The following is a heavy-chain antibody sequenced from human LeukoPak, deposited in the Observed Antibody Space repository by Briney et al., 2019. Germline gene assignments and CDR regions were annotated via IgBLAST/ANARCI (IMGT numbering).Heavy chain of an antibody. J-gene: IGHJ4*02. CDR1: GFTFNDYT. V-gene: IGHV3-21*01. CDR3: ARTIVGAHFFDY. CDR2: ITGDCNYI. D-gene: IGHD1-26*01. Sequence: KPGGSLRLSCAASGFTFNDYTMTWVRQAPGKGLEWVSSITGDCNYIFYADSVKGRFTISRDNAQNSLFLELNSLRAEDTAVYYCARTIVGAHFFDYWGQGTLVTVSS.